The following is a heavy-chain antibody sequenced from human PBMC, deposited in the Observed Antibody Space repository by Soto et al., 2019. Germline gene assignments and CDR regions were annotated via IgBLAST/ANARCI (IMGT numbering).Heavy chain of an antibody. CDR2: ISYDGSNK. V-gene: IGHV3-30-3*01. D-gene: IGHD6-13*01. J-gene: IGHJ5*02. Sequence: QVQLVESGGGVVQPGRSLRLSCAASGFTFSSYAMHWVRQAPGKGLEWVAVISYDGSNKYYADSVKGRFTISRDNSKNTLYLQMNSLRAEDTAVYYCARDLGEIAAAGPLNPWGQGTLVTVSS. CDR1: GFTFSSYA. CDR3: ARDLGEIAAAGPLNP.